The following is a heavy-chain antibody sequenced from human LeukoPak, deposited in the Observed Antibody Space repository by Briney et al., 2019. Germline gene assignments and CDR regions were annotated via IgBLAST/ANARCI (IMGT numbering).Heavy chain of an antibody. Sequence: ASVKVSCKASGGTFSSYAISWVRQAPGQGLEWMGRIIPIFGTANYAQKFQGRVTITTDESTSTAYMELSSLRCEDTSVYYCARDEGGYSYGRVDYWGQGTLVTVSS. J-gene: IGHJ4*02. CDR1: GGTFSSYA. D-gene: IGHD5-18*01. CDR3: ARDEGGYSYGRVDY. V-gene: IGHV1-69*05. CDR2: IIPIFGTA.